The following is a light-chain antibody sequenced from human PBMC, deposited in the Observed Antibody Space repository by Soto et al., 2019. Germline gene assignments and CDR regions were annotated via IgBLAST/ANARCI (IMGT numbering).Light chain of an antibody. CDR2: GAS. V-gene: IGKV3-15*01. CDR3: QQHNNWPPWT. Sequence: DIVMTQSPATLSVSPGERATLSCRASQSVGSNLAWYQQKPGQPLRLLIYGASTRAAGIPARFSGSGYGRQFTLTISSLQSEDFAIYHCQQHNNWPPWTFGQGTKVDIK. CDR1: QSVGSN. J-gene: IGKJ1*01.